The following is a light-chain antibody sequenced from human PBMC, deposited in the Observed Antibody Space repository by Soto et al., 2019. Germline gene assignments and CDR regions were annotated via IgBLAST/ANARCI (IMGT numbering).Light chain of an antibody. CDR2: EVS. J-gene: IGLJ2*01. Sequence: QSALTQPASVSGSPGQSITISCTGTSSDVGSYNLVSWYQQHPGKAPKLMISEVSMRPSGVSNRFSGSKSGNTASLTISGLQAEDEADYYCCSYAGSHVVFGGGTQLTVL. V-gene: IGLV2-23*02. CDR3: CSYAGSHVV. CDR1: SSDVGSYNL.